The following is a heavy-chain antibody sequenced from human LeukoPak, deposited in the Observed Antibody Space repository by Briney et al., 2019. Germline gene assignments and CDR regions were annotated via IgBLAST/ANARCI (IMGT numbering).Heavy chain of an antibody. V-gene: IGHV3-21*01. CDR1: GFTSSSYS. D-gene: IGHD1-26*01. CDR2: ISSISSYI. J-gene: IGHJ3*02. CDR3: ARDPSGTYYPRVSGALDI. Sequence: GGSLRLSCAASGFTSSSYSMNWVRQAPGKGLEWVSSISSISSYIYYADSVKGRFTVSRDNAKNSLYLQMDSLRAEDTAVYYCARDPSGTYYPRVSGALDIWGQGTMVTVSS.